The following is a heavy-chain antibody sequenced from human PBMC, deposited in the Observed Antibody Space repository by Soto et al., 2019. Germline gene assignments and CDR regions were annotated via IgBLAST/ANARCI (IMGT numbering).Heavy chain of an antibody. V-gene: IGHV3-33*01. J-gene: IGHJ4*02. CDR2: IWYDGSVK. Sequence: QAGGSLRLSCGASGFTFGTYGMHWVRQAPGKGLEWVAGIWYDGSVKTYADSVKGRFSISRDNSQNTVYLQMNTLRAGDTAVYYCARADCGGQCPCDYWGQGTLVTVSS. CDR3: ARADCGGQCPCDY. D-gene: IGHD2-21*01. CDR1: GFTFGTYG.